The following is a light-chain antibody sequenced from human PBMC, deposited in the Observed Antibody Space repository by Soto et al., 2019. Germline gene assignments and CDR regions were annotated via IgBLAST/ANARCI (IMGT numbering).Light chain of an antibody. CDR1: QSIGYN. Sequence: EIVMTQSPGTLSVSPGERATLSCRASQSIGYNLAWYQQKPGQAPRLLMYDASTGATGTPARFSGSGSGTEFTLTISSLQSEDFAVYYCQQYDNWPPKFTFGQGTKLEIK. CDR2: DAS. J-gene: IGKJ2*01. CDR3: QQYDNWPPKFT. V-gene: IGKV3D-15*01.